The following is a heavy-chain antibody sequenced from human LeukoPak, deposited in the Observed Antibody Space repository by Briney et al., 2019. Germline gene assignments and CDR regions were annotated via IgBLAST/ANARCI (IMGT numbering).Heavy chain of an antibody. D-gene: IGHD3-10*01. CDR1: GFTFSTYW. CDR3: AKDYGSGSYYNAHYFDY. V-gene: IGHV3-7*03. Sequence: PGGSLTLSCAASGFTFSTYWMTWVRQGPGKGLEWVANIRQDGGEAYYVDSVKGRFTISRDNAKASAYLQMNSLRAEDTALYYCAKDYGSGSYYNAHYFDYWGQGTLVTVSS. J-gene: IGHJ4*02. CDR2: IRQDGGEA.